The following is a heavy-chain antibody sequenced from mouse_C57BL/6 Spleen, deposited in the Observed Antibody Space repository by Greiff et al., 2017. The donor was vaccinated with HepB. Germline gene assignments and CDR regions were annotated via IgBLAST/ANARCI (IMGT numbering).Heavy chain of an antibody. CDR3: ASTVVARDY. V-gene: IGHV1-82*01. Sequence: VQLQQSGPELVKPGASVKISCKASGYAFSSSWMNWVKQRPGKGLEWIGRIYPGDGDTNYNGKFKGKATLTADISSSTAYMQLSSLTSEDSAVYFCASTVVARDYWGQGTTLTVSS. D-gene: IGHD1-1*01. CDR1: GYAFSSSW. CDR2: IYPGDGDT. J-gene: IGHJ2*01.